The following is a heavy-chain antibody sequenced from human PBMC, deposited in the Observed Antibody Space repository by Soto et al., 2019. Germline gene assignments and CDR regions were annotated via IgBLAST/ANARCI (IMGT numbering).Heavy chain of an antibody. CDR2: IIPISGTA. Sequence: QVQLVQSGAEVKKPGSSVKVSCKASGGTFSSYAISWVRQAPGQGLEWMGGIIPISGTANYAQKFQGRVTITADESTSTAYMELSSLRSEDTAVYYCARSQGSRTSLEIYYYYYYGMDVLGQATTVTVSS. CDR3: ARSQGSRTSLEIYYYYYYGMDV. D-gene: IGHD2-2*01. V-gene: IGHV1-69*01. J-gene: IGHJ6*02. CDR1: GGTFSSYA.